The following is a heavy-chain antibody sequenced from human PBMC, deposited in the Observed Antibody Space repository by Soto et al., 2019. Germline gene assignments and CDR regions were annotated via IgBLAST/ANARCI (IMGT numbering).Heavy chain of an antibody. D-gene: IGHD5-18*01. J-gene: IGHJ4*02. CDR1: GYRFTSYW. V-gene: IGHV5-51*01. CDR3: TGSRYSYGSDFDY. CDR2: VYPGDSDT. Sequence: GESLKISCKGSGYRFTSYWIVWVRQMPGKGLEWMGIVYPGDSDTLYSPSFQGQVAISADKSISTAFLQWNSLKASDTAMYYCTGSRYSYGSDFDYWGQGTLVTVS.